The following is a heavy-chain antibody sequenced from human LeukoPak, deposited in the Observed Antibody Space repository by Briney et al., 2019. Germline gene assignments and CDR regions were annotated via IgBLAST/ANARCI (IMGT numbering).Heavy chain of an antibody. D-gene: IGHD2-15*01. V-gene: IGHV4-59*01. Sequence: SETLSLTCTVSGGSISSYYWSWIRQPPGKGLEWIGYIYYSGSTNYNPSLKSRVTISVDTSKNQFSLKLSSVTAADTAVYYCARDSDGSPAYWGQGTLVTVSS. CDR3: ARDSDGSPAY. CDR1: GGSISSYY. CDR2: IYYSGST. J-gene: IGHJ4*02.